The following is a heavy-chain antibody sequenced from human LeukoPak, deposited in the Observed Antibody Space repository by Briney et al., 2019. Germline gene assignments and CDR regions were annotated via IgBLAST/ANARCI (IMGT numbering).Heavy chain of an antibody. CDR3: ASYYGDYNY. CDR1: GYSISSGYY. D-gene: IGHD4-17*01. CDR2: IHHSGST. V-gene: IGHV4-38-2*02. Sequence: PSETLSLTCIVSGYSISSGYYWGWIRQPPGKGLEWIGNIHHSGSTYYNPSLKSRVTISVDTSKNQLSLKLSSVTAADTAVYYCASYYGDYNYWGQGTLVTVSS. J-gene: IGHJ4*02.